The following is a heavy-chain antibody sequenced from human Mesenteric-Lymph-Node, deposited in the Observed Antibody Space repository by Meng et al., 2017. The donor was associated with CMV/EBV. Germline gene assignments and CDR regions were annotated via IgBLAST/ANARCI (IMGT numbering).Heavy chain of an antibody. V-gene: IGHV6-1*01. D-gene: IGHD3-10*01. CDR3: AREVLVKSTPWFWEVFDS. CDR2: AFFRSRWYN. Sequence: SCAISGDTVSTDNAAWSWIRQSPSRGLGWLGRAFFRSRWYNDYAVSMRGRLSINADTFRNHFSLQLSSVPPEDTAVYYCAREVLVKSTPWFWEVFDSWGQGALVTVSS. J-gene: IGHJ5*01. CDR1: GDTVSTDNAA.